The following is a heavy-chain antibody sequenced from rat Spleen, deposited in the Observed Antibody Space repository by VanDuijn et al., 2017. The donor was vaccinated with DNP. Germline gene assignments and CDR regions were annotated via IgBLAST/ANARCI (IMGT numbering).Heavy chain of an antibody. CDR2: INSAGSI. Sequence: VQLQESGPGLVEPSQSLSLTCSVTDYSITSCCRWTWIRKFPGHKLEWMGYINSAGSIEYNPSLKGRISITRDTSKNQFFLQLNSVTTEDTATYYCASYYYDGYYAMDAWGQGTSVTVSS. J-gene: IGHJ4*01. V-gene: IGHV3-3*01. D-gene: IGHD1-12*02. CDR1: DYSITSCCR. CDR3: ASYYYDGYYAMDA.